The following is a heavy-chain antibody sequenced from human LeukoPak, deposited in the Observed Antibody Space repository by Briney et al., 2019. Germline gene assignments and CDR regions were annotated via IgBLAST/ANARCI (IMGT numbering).Heavy chain of an antibody. V-gene: IGHV4-59*11. CDR3: ARGGWYRDY. J-gene: IGHJ4*02. CDR1: GGSISGHY. D-gene: IGHD6-19*01. Sequence: SETLSLTCTVSGGSISGHYWSWIRQPPGKGLEWIGYISYSGTTNYNPSLKSRVTISVDTSRNQFSLKLNSVIAADTAVYYCARGGWYRDYWGQGTPVTVSS. CDR2: ISYSGTT.